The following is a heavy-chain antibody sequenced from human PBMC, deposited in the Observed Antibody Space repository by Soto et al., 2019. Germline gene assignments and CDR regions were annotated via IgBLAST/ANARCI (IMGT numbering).Heavy chain of an antibody. Sequence: PGGSLRLSCAASGFTFSSYDMHWVRQATGKGLEWVSAIGTAGDTYYPGSVKGRFTISRENAKNSLYLQMNSLRAGDTAVYYCARAVYYYGMDVWGQGTTVTVSS. CDR2: IGTAGDT. CDR1: GFTFSSYD. CDR3: ARAVYYYGMDV. V-gene: IGHV3-13*01. J-gene: IGHJ6*02.